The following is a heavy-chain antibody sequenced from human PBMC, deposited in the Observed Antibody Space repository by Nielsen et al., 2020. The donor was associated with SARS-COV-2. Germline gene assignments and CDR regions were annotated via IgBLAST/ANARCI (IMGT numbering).Heavy chain of an antibody. D-gene: IGHD4-17*01. J-gene: IGHJ6*02. Sequence: GESLKISCKGSGYSFTGYWIGWVRQMPGKGLEWMGIIYPGDSDTRYSPSFQGQVTISADKSISTAYLQWSSLKASDTAMYYCARQSLMTTVTTGSYYYGMDVWGQGTTVTVSS. CDR1: GYSFTGYW. CDR2: IYPGDSDT. CDR3: ARQSLMTTVTTGSYYYGMDV. V-gene: IGHV5-51*01.